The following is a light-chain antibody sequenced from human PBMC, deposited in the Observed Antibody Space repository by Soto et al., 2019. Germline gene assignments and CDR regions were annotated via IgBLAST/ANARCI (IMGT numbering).Light chain of an antibody. J-gene: IGLJ2*01. CDR1: SSDVGSYNL. CDR3: CSYAGSSTVV. Sequence: QSVLTQPASVSGSPGQSITISCTGTSSDVGSYNLVSWYQQHPGKAPKLMIYEFSKRPSGVSNRFSGSKSGNTAYLTISGLQAEDEADYYCCSYAGSSTVVFGGGTKVTVL. CDR2: EFS. V-gene: IGLV2-23*02.